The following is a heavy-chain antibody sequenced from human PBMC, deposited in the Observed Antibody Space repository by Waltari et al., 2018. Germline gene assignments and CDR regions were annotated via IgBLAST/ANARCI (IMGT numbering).Heavy chain of an antibody. CDR1: GFTFSNSP. D-gene: IGHD6-25*01. V-gene: IGHV3-23*04. CDR3: AKPSHTHRLDIYFDS. J-gene: IGHJ4*02. CDR2: ITSGGSA. Sequence: EVQLVESGGGLAKPGGSLRLSCAASGFTFSNSPIHWVRQAPGKGLEWVSGITSGGSAFYEESVKGRFTISRDNSKNTVSLQMNSLRPEDAAVYYCAKPSHTHRLDIYFDSWGQGILVTVSS.